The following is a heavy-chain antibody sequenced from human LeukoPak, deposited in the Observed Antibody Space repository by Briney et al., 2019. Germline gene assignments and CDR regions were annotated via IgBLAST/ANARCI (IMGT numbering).Heavy chain of an antibody. CDR1: DVSINSDTYY. CDR2: INHSGST. D-gene: IGHD3-3*01. Sequence: PSETLSLTCSVSDVSINSDTYYWSWIRQHPGKGLEWIGEINHSGSTNYNPSLKSRVTISVDTSKNQFSLKLSSVTAADTAVYYCARRGRFSGRFDPWGQGTLVTVSS. V-gene: IGHV4-39*07. J-gene: IGHJ5*02. CDR3: ARRGRFSGRFDP.